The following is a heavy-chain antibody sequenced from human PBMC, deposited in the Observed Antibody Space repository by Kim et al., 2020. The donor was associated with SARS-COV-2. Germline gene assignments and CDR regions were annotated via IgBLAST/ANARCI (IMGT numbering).Heavy chain of an antibody. Sequence: SVKVSCKASGGTFSSYAISWVRQAPGQGLEWMGGIIPIFGTANYAQKFQGRVTITADESTSTAYMELSSLRSEDTAVYYCARTSASGGYNYYGMDVWGQGTTVTVSS. D-gene: IGHD3-10*01. V-gene: IGHV1-69*13. CDR2: IIPIFGTA. CDR3: ARTSASGGYNYYGMDV. J-gene: IGHJ6*02. CDR1: GGTFSSYA.